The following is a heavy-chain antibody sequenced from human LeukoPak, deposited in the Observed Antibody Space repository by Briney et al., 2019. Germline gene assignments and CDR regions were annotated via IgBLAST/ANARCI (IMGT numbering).Heavy chain of an antibody. CDR2: IYHSGSP. CDR1: GGSISSNNW. CDR3: ARVNINNWHSCDY. V-gene: IGHV4-4*02. Sequence: SETLSLTCAVSGGSISSNNWWGWVRQPPGKGLEWIGEIYHSGSPNYNPSLKSRVTISVDKSRNHFSLNLSSVTAADTAVYYCARVNINNWHSCDYWGQGTLSPSPQ. J-gene: IGHJ4*02. D-gene: IGHD1-1*01.